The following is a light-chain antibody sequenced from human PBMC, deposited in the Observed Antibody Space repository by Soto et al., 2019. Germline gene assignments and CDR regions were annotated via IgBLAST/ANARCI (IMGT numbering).Light chain of an antibody. V-gene: IGKV1-5*03. CDR2: RAS. CDR1: RSISSW. Sequence: DIQMTQSPSTLSASVGDRVTITCRASRSISSWLAWYQQKPGKAPNLLIYRASNLESGVPSRFSGSGSGTEFTLTISSLQPDDFATYYCQQYNSYSPATFGQGTKVEIK. J-gene: IGKJ1*01. CDR3: QQYNSYSPAT.